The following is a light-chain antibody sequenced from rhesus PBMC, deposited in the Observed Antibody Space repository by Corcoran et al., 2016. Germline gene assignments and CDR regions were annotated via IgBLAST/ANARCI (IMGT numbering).Light chain of an antibody. CDR2: AAC. CDR1: QGISSY. V-gene: IGKV1-28*03. CDR3: LQHNSYPFP. J-gene: IGKJ3*01. Sequence: DIQMTQSPSSLSASVGDTVTITCRASQGISSYLNWFQQKPGKAPKLLIYAACSLESGVPSRFTGSGAGTDFTLTISRLQPEDFAVYYCLQHNSYPFPFGPGTKLDIK.